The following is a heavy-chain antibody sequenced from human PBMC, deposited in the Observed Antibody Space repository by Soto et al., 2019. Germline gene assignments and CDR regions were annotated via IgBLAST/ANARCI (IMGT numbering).Heavy chain of an antibody. J-gene: IGHJ3*02. CDR1: RFTFSNHY. CDR3: AREGDAFDI. CDR2: IKQDGSEK. Sequence: EVQLVESGGGLVQYGGSLRLSCAATRFTFSNHYLRWIRQAPGKGLEWVANIKQDGSEKYYVDSVKGRFTISRDNAKKLLYLHMNSLRVEDTAVYYCAREGDAFDIWGQGTKVTVSS. V-gene: IGHV3-7*04.